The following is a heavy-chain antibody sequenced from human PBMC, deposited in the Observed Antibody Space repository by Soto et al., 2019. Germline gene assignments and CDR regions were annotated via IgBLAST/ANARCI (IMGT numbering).Heavy chain of an antibody. J-gene: IGHJ4*02. Sequence: EVQLLESGGGLVQPGGSLRLSCAASGFTFSSYAMSWVRQAAGKGLEWVSSIGTSAGSTYYADSVKGRFSISRDNSKNTVYLQMNSLRAEDTAIYYCASLRGVEILPARIVPPADYWGQGTLVTVSS. V-gene: IGHV3-23*01. CDR3: ASLRGVEILPARIVPPADY. CDR2: IGTSAGST. CDR1: GFTFSSYA. D-gene: IGHD2-2*01.